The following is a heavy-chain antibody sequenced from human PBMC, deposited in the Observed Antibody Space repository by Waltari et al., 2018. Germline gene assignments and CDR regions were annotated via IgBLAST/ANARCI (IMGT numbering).Heavy chain of an antibody. CDR1: GFTYTRSA. Sequence: QMQLVQSGPEVKKPGTSVKVSCKASGFTYTRSALQWVRQARGQRPEWIGWIVVGSDNTNYEQKFQERVTITRDMSTSTAYMELSSLRSEDTAVYYCAADPYYYYGMDVWGQGTTVTVSS. CDR2: IVVGSDNT. CDR3: AADPYYYYGMDV. V-gene: IGHV1-58*01. J-gene: IGHJ6*02.